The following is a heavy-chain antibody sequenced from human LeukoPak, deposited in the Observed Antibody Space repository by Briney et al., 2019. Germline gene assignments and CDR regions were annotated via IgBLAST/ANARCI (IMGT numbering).Heavy chain of an antibody. CDR2: IYYSGST. V-gene: IGHV4-39*07. D-gene: IGHD5-24*01. Sequence: PSETLSLTCTVSGGSISSSSYYWGWIRQPPGKGLEWIGSIYYSGSTYYNPSLKSRVTISVDTSKNQFSLKLSSVTAADTAVYYCARDYKVETATIPDYYYYYYMDVWGKGTTVTISS. CDR1: GGSISSSSYY. CDR3: ARDYKVETATIPDYYYYYYMDV. J-gene: IGHJ6*03.